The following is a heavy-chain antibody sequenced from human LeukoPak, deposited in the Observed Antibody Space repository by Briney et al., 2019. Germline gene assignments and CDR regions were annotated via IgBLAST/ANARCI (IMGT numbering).Heavy chain of an antibody. CDR2: INPNSGGT. CDR1: GYTFTGYY. D-gene: IGHD3-10*01. Sequence: GASVKVSCKASGYTFTGYYMHWVRQAPGQGLEWMGWINPNSGGTNYAQKLQGRVTMTRDTSISTAYMELSRLRSDDTAVYYCARVYGSGSYYNVIRAFDPWGQGTLVTVSS. V-gene: IGHV1-2*02. J-gene: IGHJ5*02. CDR3: ARVYGSGSYYNVIRAFDP.